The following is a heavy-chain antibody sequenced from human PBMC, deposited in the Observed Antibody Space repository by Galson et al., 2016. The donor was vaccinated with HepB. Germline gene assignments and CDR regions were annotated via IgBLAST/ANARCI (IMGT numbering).Heavy chain of an antibody. CDR1: GFTFSTYW. CDR3: VRSTEEWYNRDYYYGMDV. Sequence: SLRLSCAASGFTFSTYWMNWVRQAPGKGLEWVANIKAGGSEKYYVDSVEGRFPISRDNAKNSLSLQMNSLRVEDTAVYYCVRSTEEWYNRDYYYGMDVWGQGTTVTVSS. J-gene: IGHJ6*02. D-gene: IGHD1-1*01. CDR2: IKAGGSEK. V-gene: IGHV3-7*01.